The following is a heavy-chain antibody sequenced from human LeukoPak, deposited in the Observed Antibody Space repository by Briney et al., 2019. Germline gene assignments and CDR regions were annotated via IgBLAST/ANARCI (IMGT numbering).Heavy chain of an antibody. D-gene: IGHD2-2*01. CDR3: ARHRADMLTGFDY. V-gene: IGHV4-39*01. CDR1: GASISRSTYY. Sequence: RTSETLSLTCTVSGASISRSTYYWGWIRQPPGKGLEWIGTIYYSGSTYCNPSLKSRVTISGDTSKNQLSLKLNSVTAADTAVYYCARHRADMLTGFDYWGQGTLVTVSS. CDR2: IYYSGST. J-gene: IGHJ4*02.